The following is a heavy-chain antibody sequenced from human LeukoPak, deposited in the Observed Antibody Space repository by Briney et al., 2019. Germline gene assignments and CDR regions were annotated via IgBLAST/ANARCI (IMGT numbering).Heavy chain of an antibody. CDR2: ISGDSRYI. D-gene: IGHD2-2*01. CDR1: GFTVSSNY. J-gene: IGHJ4*02. V-gene: IGHV3-21*01. CDR3: ARAPTVLVGYCSSSSCQADY. Sequence: PGGSLRLSCAASGFTVSSNYMSWVRQAPGKGLEWVSAISGDSRYIYYTDSVRGRFTISRDNAENSLYLQMHSLRVEDTAVYYCARAPTVLVGYCSSSSCQADYWGQGTLVTVSS.